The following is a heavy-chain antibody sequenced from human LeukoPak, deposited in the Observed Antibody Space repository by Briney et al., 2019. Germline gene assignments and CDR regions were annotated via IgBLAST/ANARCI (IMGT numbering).Heavy chain of an antibody. V-gene: IGHV3-53*01. CDR2: TYSNGNT. Sequence: GGSLRPSCAASGFAFSRPAMHWLRQAPGKGLEWVSITYSNGNTYYADSVKGRFTISRDNSKNALYLQINSLRAEDTAVYYCAKDHLPGIVVADRDYWGRGTLVTVSS. D-gene: IGHD6-19*01. J-gene: IGHJ4*02. CDR1: GFAFSRPA. CDR3: AKDHLPGIVVADRDY.